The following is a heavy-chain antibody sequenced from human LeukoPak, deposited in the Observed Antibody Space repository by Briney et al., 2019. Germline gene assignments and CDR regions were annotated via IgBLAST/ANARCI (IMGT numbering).Heavy chain of an antibody. D-gene: IGHD6-13*01. V-gene: IGHV4-59*01. CDR2: IYYSGST. Sequence: SETLSLTCPVSGGSISSYYWSWIRQPPGKGLEWIGYIYYSGSTNYNPSLKSRVTISVDTSKNQFSLKLSSVTAADTAVYYCARAGYSSSWYYYYGMDVWGQGTTVTVSS. J-gene: IGHJ6*02. CDR1: GGSISSYY. CDR3: ARAGYSSSWYYYYGMDV.